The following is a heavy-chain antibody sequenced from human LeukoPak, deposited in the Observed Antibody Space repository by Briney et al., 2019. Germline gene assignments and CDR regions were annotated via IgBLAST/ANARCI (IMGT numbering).Heavy chain of an antibody. Sequence: PGGSLRLSCAASGFIFGGYWMSWVRQAPGRGLEWVANTNPDGSIKYYVDPVNGRFTISRDNAKNSLYLQMSSLRAEDTAVYYCVSGFLQWLYWGQGTLVTVSS. V-gene: IGHV3-7*01. CDR2: TNPDGSIK. CDR1: GFIFGGYW. CDR3: VSGFLQWLY. D-gene: IGHD3-3*01. J-gene: IGHJ4*02.